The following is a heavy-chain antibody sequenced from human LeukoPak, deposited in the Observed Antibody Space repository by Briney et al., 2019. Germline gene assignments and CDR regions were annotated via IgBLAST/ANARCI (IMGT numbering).Heavy chain of an antibody. CDR3: AKVGYYYYYMDV. J-gene: IGHJ6*03. V-gene: IGHV4-4*07. CDR1: GGSISSYY. CDR2: IYTSGST. Sequence: SETLSLTCTVSGGSISSYYWSWIRQPAGKGLEWIGRIYTSGSTNYNPSLKSRVTMSVDTSKSQFSLRLTSVTTADTAVYYCAKVGYYYYYMDVWGKGTTVTISS.